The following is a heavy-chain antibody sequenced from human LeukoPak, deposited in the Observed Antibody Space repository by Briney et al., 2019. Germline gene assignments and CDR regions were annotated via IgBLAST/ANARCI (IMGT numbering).Heavy chain of an antibody. V-gene: IGHV3-43*02. CDR3: ARYGPTTQD. CDR2: ISGDGDST. Sequence: PGGSLRLSCAASGFTFDDYAMHWVRHAPGKGLEWVSLISGDGDSTYYADSVKGRWTISRDNSKNTLYLQMNSLRAEDTAVYYCARYGPTTQDWGQGTLVIVSS. CDR1: GFTFDDYA. J-gene: IGHJ4*02. D-gene: IGHD1-26*01.